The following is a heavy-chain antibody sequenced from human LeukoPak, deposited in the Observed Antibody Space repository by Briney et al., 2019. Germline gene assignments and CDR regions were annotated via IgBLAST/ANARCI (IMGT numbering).Heavy chain of an antibody. CDR3: ARSGDFWSGYYNDYYYGMDV. V-gene: IGHV3-21*01. J-gene: IGHJ6*02. CDR2: ISSSSSYI. D-gene: IGHD3-3*01. Sequence: NPGGSLRLSCAASGFTFSSYSMTWVRQAPGKGLEWVSSISSSSSYIYYADSVKGRFTISRDNAKNSLYLQMNSLRAEDTAVYYCARSGDFWSGYYNDYYYGMDVWGQGTTVTVSS. CDR1: GFTFSSYS.